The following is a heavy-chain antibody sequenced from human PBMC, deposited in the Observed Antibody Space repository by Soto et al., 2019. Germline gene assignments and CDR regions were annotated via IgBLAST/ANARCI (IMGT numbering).Heavy chain of an antibody. D-gene: IGHD1-20*01. CDR2: INHSGST. J-gene: IGHJ4*02. CDR3: GRVTYNGNYFDY. CDR1: GGSFSGYY. V-gene: IGHV4-34*01. Sequence: PSETLSLTCAVYGGSFSGYYWSWIRQPPGKGLEWIGEINHSGSTNYNPSLKSRVTISVDTSKNQFSLKLSSVTAADTAVYYCGRVTYNGNYFDYWAQGTLVTVSP.